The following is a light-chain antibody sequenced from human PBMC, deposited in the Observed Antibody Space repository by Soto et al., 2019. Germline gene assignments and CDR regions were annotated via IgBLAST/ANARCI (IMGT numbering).Light chain of an antibody. CDR1: QSVSSSY. Sequence: EIVLTQSPGTLSLSTGERATLSCRTSQSVSSSYLAWYQQKPGQAPRLLIYGASSRATGIPGRFSGSGSGTDFTLTISRLEPEDFAVYYCQQYGSSPQTFGQGTKVDI. CDR2: GAS. J-gene: IGKJ1*01. V-gene: IGKV3-20*01. CDR3: QQYGSSPQT.